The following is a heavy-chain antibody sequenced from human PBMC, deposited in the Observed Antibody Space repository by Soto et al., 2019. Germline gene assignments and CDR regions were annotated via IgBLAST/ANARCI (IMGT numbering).Heavy chain of an antibody. CDR3: ARDRRPCGCDCPDAFDI. Sequence: EVQLVESGGGLVKPGGSLRLSCAASGFTFSSYSMNWVRQAPGKGLEWVSSISSSSSYIYYADSVKGRFTISRDNAKNSLYLQMNSLRAEDTAVYYCARDRRPCGCDCPDAFDIWGQGTMVTVSS. J-gene: IGHJ3*02. D-gene: IGHD2-21*01. CDR1: GFTFSSYS. V-gene: IGHV3-21*01. CDR2: ISSSSSYI.